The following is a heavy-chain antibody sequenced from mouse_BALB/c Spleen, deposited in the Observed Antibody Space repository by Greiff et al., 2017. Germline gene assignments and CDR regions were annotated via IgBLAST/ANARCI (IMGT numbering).Heavy chain of an antibody. CDR2: INPYNDGT. CDR3: ARSGTGDAMDY. D-gene: IGHD3-3*01. J-gene: IGHJ4*01. CDR1: GYTFTSYV. Sequence: EVKLVESGPELVKPGASVKMSCKASGYTFTSYVMHWVKQKPGQGLEWIGYINPYNDGTKYNEKFKGKATLTSDKSSSTAYMELSSLTSEDSAVYYCARSGTGDAMDYWGQGTSVTVSS. V-gene: IGHV1-14*01.